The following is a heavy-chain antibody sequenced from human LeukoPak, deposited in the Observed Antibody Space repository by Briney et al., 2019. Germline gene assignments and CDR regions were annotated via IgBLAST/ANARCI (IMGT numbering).Heavy chain of an antibody. J-gene: IGHJ4*02. D-gene: IGHD2-2*01. V-gene: IGHV3-33*01. CDR3: ARNARRGDFDY. CDR2: IWHDGSNK. Sequence: SGGSLRLSCAASGFTFSSYGMHWVRQAPGKGLEWVAVIWHDGSNKYYADSVKGRFTISRDNSKNTLYLQMNSLRAEDTAVYYCARNARRGDFDYWGQGTLVTVSS. CDR1: GFTFSSYG.